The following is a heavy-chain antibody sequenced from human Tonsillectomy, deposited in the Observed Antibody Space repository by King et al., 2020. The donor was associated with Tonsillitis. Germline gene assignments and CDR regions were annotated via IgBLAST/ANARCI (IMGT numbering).Heavy chain of an antibody. Sequence: VQLVESGGGVVQPGGSLRLSCAASGFTFSSYGMHWVRQAPGKGLEWVEFIGYDGSNKYYADSVKGRFTISRDNSKNTLYLQMNSLRAEDTAVYYGAKWDDYCDSSGYYVEFFQHWGQGNLVTGS. CDR3: AKWDDYCDSSGYYVEFFQH. CDR1: GFTFSSYG. V-gene: IGHV3-30*02. CDR2: IGYDGSNK. D-gene: IGHD3-22*01. J-gene: IGHJ1*01.